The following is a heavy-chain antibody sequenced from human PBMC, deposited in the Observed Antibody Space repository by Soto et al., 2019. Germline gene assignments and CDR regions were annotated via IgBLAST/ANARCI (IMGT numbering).Heavy chain of an antibody. CDR3: ARFVRSCSATTCSPPADV. CDR1: GGFVNSDTHS. V-gene: IGHV4-61*01. Sequence: PSETLSLTCTVSGGFVNSDTHSWSWIRQTPGKRLEWIGFIYSGGSTKNPSLRSRVTMSVDTSKHQFSLKLRSVIVADTAVYHCARFVRSCSATTCSPPADVWGQGITVTV. J-gene: IGHJ6*02. CDR2: IYSGGST. D-gene: IGHD2-2*01.